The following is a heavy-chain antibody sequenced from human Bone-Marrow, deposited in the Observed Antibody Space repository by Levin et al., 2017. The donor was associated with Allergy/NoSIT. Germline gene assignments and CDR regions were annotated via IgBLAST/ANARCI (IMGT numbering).Heavy chain of an antibody. CDR2: ISWNGATI. J-gene: IGHJ3*02. CDR3: AKSLMDYGGNSADAFDI. CDR1: GLTFDDRA. V-gene: IGHV3-9*01. D-gene: IGHD4-23*01. Sequence: PGGSLRLSCAASGLTFDDRAMHWVRQAPGKGLEWVSGISWNGATIGYADSVRGRFTISRDNAKKSLYLQMDSLRVEDTALDYCAKSLMDYGGNSADAFDIWGQGTMVTVSS.